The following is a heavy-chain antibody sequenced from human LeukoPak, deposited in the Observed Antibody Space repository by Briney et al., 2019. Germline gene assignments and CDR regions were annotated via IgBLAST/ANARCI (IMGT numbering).Heavy chain of an antibody. J-gene: IGHJ4*02. V-gene: IGHV3-74*01. CDR2: IKSDGSTT. CDR3: ASYSSAWATLDY. D-gene: IGHD6-19*01. Sequence: GGSLRLSCVASGFTFSSYWMHWVRQAPGQGLVWVSRIKSDGSTTTYADSVKGRFTISRDNAKNTLFLQMNSLRAEDTAVYYCASYSSAWATLDYWGQGTLVTVSS. CDR1: GFTFSSYW.